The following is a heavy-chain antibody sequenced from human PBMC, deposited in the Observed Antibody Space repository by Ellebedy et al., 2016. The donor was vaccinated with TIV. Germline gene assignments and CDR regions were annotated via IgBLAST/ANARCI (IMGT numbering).Heavy chain of an antibody. D-gene: IGHD3-16*01. Sequence: GESLKISCAASGFTFSSYGMHWVRQAPDEGLEWVAVIWYDGSNKYYADSVKGRFTISRDNSENTLYLQMNSLRAEDTAVYYCARDGGEYNWGQGTLVTVSS. J-gene: IGHJ4*02. V-gene: IGHV3-33*01. CDR1: GFTFSSYG. CDR3: ARDGGEYN. CDR2: IWYDGSNK.